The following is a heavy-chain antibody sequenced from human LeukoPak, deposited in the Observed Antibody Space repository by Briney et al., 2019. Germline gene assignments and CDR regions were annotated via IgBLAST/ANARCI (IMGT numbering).Heavy chain of an antibody. D-gene: IGHD3-22*01. V-gene: IGHV4-34*01. Sequence: SETLSLTCAVYGGSFSGYYWSWIRQPPGKGLEWIGEINHSGSTNYNPSLKSRVTISVDTSKNQFSLKLSSVTAADTAVYYCARHGGSGYLYYFDYWGQGTLVAVSS. J-gene: IGHJ4*02. CDR2: INHSGST. CDR3: ARHGGSGYLYYFDY. CDR1: GGSFSGYY.